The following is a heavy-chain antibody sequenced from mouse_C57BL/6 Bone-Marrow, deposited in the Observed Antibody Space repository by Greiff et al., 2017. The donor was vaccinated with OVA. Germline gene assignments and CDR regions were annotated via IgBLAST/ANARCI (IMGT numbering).Heavy chain of an antibody. CDR3: ARQGGDYGSSQYYFDY. V-gene: IGHV2-6-1*01. Sequence: QVQLQQSGPGLVAPSQSLSITCTVSGFSLTSYGVHWVRQPPGKGLEWLVVIWSDGSTTYNSALKSRLSISKDNSKSQVFLKMNSLQTDDTAMYYCARQGGDYGSSQYYFDYWGQGTTLTVSS. D-gene: IGHD1-1*01. J-gene: IGHJ2*01. CDR2: IWSDGST. CDR1: GFSLTSYG.